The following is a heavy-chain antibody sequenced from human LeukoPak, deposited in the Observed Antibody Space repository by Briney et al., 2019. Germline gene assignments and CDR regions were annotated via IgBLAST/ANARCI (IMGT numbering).Heavy chain of an antibody. CDR3: ASGDGYLQPY. J-gene: IGHJ4*02. V-gene: IGHV3-53*01. CDR2: IHYDGKI. CDR1: GFTFSDYW. Sequence: PGGSLGLSCAASGFTFSDYWIHWVRQAPGKGLEWVSIIHYDGKIRYAGSVGGRFTIYRDDSENTLFLQMNSLRVDDTAVYFCASGDGYLQPYWGQGTPVTVSS. D-gene: IGHD2-21*01.